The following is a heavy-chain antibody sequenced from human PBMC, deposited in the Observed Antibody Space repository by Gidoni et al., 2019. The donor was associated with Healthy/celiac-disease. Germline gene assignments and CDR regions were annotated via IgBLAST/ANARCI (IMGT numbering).Heavy chain of an antibody. CDR3: ARETMLPNYYDSSGYYY. Sequence: GFTFSSYSMNWVRQAPGKGLEWVSYISSSSSTIYYADSVKGRFTISRDNAKNSLYLQMNSLRAEDTAVYYCARETMLPNYYDSSGYYYWGQGTLVTVSS. J-gene: IGHJ4*02. V-gene: IGHV3-48*01. CDR1: GFTFSSYS. D-gene: IGHD3-22*01. CDR2: ISSSSSTI.